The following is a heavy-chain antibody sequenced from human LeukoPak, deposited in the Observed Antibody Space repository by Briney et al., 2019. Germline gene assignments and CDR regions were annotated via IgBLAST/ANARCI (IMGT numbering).Heavy chain of an antibody. CDR2: MNPNSGNT. J-gene: IGHJ5*02. V-gene: IGHV1-8*03. CDR1: GYTFTSYD. CDR3: ARGGRDCSGGTCYRWFDP. D-gene: IGHD2-15*01. Sequence: ASVKVSCKAAGYTFTSYDINWVRQATGQGPAWMGWMNPNSGNTGYAQKFQGRVTISRNSSTNTAYMELSSLRPEDTAGYYCARGGRDCSGGTCYRWFDPWGQGTLVTVSS.